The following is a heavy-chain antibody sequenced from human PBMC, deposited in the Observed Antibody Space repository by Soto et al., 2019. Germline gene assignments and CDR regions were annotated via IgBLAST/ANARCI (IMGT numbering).Heavy chain of an antibody. Sequence: EVQLVESGGGLVPPGGSLRLSCAASGFTFSSYWMHWVRQAPGKGLVWVSRVNGDGSSTSYADSVKGRFTISRDNAKNTLCLQVNSLRVEDTAVYYCARGGPYSSSEVDYWGQGTLVTVSS. CDR2: VNGDGSST. CDR1: GFTFSSYW. V-gene: IGHV3-74*01. J-gene: IGHJ4*02. D-gene: IGHD6-6*01. CDR3: ARGGPYSSSEVDY.